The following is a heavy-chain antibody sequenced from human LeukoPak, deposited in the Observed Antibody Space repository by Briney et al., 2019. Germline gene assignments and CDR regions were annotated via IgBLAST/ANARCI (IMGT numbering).Heavy chain of an antibody. CDR1: GFTFSSYW. CDR2: IKSKTDGGTT. CDR3: TTPSDSSVFGY. V-gene: IGHV3-15*01. J-gene: IGHJ4*02. Sequence: GGSLRLSCAASGFTFSSYWMSWVRQAPGKRLEWVGRIKSKTDGGTTDYAAPVKGRFTISRDDSKNTLYLQMNSLKTEDTAVYYCTTPSDSSVFGYWGQGTLVTVSS. D-gene: IGHD3-22*01.